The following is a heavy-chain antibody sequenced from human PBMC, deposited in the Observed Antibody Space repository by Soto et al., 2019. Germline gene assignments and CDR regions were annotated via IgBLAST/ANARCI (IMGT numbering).Heavy chain of an antibody. D-gene: IGHD6-19*01. V-gene: IGHV3-11*01. CDR3: ARSGYSSGWRDPYDAFDI. CDR1: GFTFSDYC. Sequence: GGAPRLPCAASGFTFSDYCVRWVRQALGAGVEWVSYISSSGSPIYYADSVKGRFTISRDNAKNSLYLQMNSLRAEDTAVYYCARSGYSSGWRDPYDAFDIWGQGTMVTISS. CDR2: ISSSGSPI. J-gene: IGHJ3*02.